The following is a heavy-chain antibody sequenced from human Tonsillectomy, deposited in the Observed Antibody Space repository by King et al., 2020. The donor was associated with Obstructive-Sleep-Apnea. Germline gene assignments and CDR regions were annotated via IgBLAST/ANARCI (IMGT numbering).Heavy chain of an antibody. CDR2: ISIGGST. CDR3: ARDPTGIAVAGAGYY. CDR1: GFTVSTNY. V-gene: IGHV3-66*01. Sequence: VQLVESGGGLVQPGGSLRLSCAASGFTVSTNYMSWVRQAPGKGLEWVSIISIGGSTYYANSVKGRFTISRDNSKNTLFLQMNSLRAEETAVYYCARDPTGIAVAGAGYYWGQGTLVTVSS. J-gene: IGHJ4*02. D-gene: IGHD6-19*01.